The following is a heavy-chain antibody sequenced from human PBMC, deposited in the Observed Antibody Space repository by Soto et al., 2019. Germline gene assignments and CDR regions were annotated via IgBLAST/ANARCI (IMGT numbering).Heavy chain of an antibody. J-gene: IGHJ3*02. CDR2: IKQDGSEK. D-gene: IGHD2-15*01. CDR3: ARRAAQHLGYCSGGSCYPLYDAFDI. V-gene: IGHV3-7*01. Sequence: GGSLRLSCAASEFTFSSYWMSWVRQAPGKGLEWVANIKQDGSEKYYVDSVKGRFTISRDNAKNSLYLQMNSLRAEDTAVYYCARRAAQHLGYCSGGSCYPLYDAFDIWGQGTMVTVSS. CDR1: EFTFSSYW.